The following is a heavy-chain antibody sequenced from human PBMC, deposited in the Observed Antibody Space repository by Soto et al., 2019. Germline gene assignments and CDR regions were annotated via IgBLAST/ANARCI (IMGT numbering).Heavy chain of an antibody. D-gene: IGHD1-1*01. CDR3: ARGRYGDY. Sequence: QVHLLQSGAEVKKPGASVKVSCKGSGSTFTSYGITWVRQAPGQGLEWMGWISAHNGNTDYAQRLQGRVTVTRDTSTTTAYMELRSLRSDDTAVYFCARGRYGDYWGQGALVTVS. V-gene: IGHV1-18*01. J-gene: IGHJ4*02. CDR1: GSTFTSYG. CDR2: ISAHNGNT.